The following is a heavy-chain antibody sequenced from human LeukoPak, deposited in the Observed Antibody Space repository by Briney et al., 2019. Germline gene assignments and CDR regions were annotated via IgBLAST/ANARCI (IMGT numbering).Heavy chain of an antibody. CDR1: GFTFSSYA. CDR2: ISYAGNNK. D-gene: IGHD3-22*01. J-gene: IGHJ4*02. CDR3: AKDFSVYYHDSRVLDY. V-gene: IGHV3-30*04. Sequence: PGRSLRLSCAASGFTFSSYAMHWVRQAPGKGLGWVAVISYAGNNKYYADSVKGRFTIPRDNAKNPLYLQMNSLRAEDTAVYYCAKDFSVYYHDSRVLDYWGQGTLVTVSS.